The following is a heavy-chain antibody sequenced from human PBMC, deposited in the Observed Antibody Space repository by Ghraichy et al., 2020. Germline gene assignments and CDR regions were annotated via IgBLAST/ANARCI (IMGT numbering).Heavy chain of an antibody. V-gene: IGHV3-7*01. CDR3: ARDSRWSSDY. Sequence: GGEMRLSCAASGFTFTNHWMNWVRQAPGKGLEWVANIKQDGSERNYVDSVKGRFTISRDNAKNTLYLQMNSLRAEDTAVYYCARDSRWSSDYWGQGTLVTVSS. D-gene: IGHD6-6*01. J-gene: IGHJ4*02. CDR1: GFTFTNHW. CDR2: IKQDGSER.